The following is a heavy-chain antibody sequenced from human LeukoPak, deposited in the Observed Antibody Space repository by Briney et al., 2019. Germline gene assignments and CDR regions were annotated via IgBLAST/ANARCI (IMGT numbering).Heavy chain of an antibody. V-gene: IGHV1-2*02. Sequence: ASVKVSCKASGYTFTGYYMHWVRQAPGQGLEWMGWINPNSGGTNYAQKFQSRVTMTRDTSISTAYMELSRLRSDDTAVYYCARERGGMMSYGLIKDAFDIWGQGTMVTVSS. D-gene: IGHD5-18*01. CDR3: ARERGGMMSYGLIKDAFDI. J-gene: IGHJ3*02. CDR2: INPNSGGT. CDR1: GYTFTGYY.